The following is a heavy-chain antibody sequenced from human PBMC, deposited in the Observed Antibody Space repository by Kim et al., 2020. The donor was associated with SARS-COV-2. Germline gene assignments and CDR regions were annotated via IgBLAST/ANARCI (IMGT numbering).Heavy chain of an antibody. V-gene: IGHV6-1*01. CDR1: GDSVSSNSAA. CDR2: TYYRSKWYN. J-gene: IGHJ6*02. D-gene: IGHD2-2*01. Sequence: SQTLSLTCAISGDSVSSNSAAWNWIRQSPSRGLEWLGRTYYRSKWYNDYAVSVKSRITINPDTSKNQFSLQLNSVTPEDTAVYYCARGGGSGYCSSTSCYAYYYYYGMDVWGQGTTVTVSS. CDR3: ARGGGSGYCSSTSCYAYYYYYGMDV.